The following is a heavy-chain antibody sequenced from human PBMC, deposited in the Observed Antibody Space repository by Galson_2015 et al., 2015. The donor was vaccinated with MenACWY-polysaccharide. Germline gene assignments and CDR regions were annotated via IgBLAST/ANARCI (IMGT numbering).Heavy chain of an antibody. CDR2: IGTAGDT. Sequence: SLRLSCAASGFTLTSYDMHWVRQATGKGLEWVSAIGTAGDTYYPGSVKGRFTISRENAKNSLYLQMNSLRAGDTAVYYCAREEGGTTVGGMDVWGQGTTVTVSS. V-gene: IGHV3-13*01. D-gene: IGHD1-7*01. CDR3: AREEGGTTVGGMDV. J-gene: IGHJ6*02. CDR1: GFTLTSYD.